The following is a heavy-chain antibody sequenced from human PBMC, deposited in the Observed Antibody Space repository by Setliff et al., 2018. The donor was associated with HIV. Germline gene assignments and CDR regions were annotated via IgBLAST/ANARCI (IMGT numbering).Heavy chain of an antibody. Sequence: GGSLRLSCAASGFTFSSYHMHWVRQAPGKGLAWFSSISGSGSDIYYADSLKGRFTISRDNAKNSLYLQMNSLRAEDTAVYYCVRGLDYGGNAVYWGQGTLVTVSS. D-gene: IGHD4-17*01. CDR1: GFTFSSYH. CDR3: VRGLDYGGNAVY. V-gene: IGHV3-21*01. CDR2: ISGSGSDI. J-gene: IGHJ4*02.